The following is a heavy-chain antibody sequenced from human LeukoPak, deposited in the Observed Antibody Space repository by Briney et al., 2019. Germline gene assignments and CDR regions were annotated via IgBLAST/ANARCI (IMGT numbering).Heavy chain of an antibody. CDR3: ATQGIRNSAFDN. D-gene: IGHD1-26*01. V-gene: IGHV3-48*01. Sequence: GGSLRLSCTASGFTFSTCCMNWVRQAPGKGLEWVSYISDSGTIYYADSVKGRFTISRDNAKNSLYLQMNSLRAEDTAMYYCATQGIRNSAFDNWGQGTLVTVSS. CDR2: ISDSGTI. J-gene: IGHJ4*02. CDR1: GFTFSTCC.